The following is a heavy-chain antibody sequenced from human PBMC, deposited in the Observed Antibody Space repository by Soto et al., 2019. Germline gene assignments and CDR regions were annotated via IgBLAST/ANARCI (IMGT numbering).Heavy chain of an antibody. Sequence: GGSLRLSCAASGFTFSNAWMNWVRQAPGKGLEWVGRIKSKTDGGTTDYAAPVKGRFTISRDDSKNTLYLQMNSLKTEDTAVYYCTTVLRYFDWLFQDAFDIWGQGTMVTVSS. CDR2: IKSKTDGGTT. V-gene: IGHV3-15*07. CDR3: TTVLRYFDWLFQDAFDI. D-gene: IGHD3-9*01. J-gene: IGHJ3*02. CDR1: GFTFSNAW.